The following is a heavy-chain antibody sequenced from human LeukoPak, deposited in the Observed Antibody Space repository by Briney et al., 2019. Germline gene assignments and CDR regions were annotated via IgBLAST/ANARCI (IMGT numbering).Heavy chain of an antibody. D-gene: IGHD1-26*01. CDR2: IIPIFGTA. CDR3: ASPLYSGSYYVGAFDI. V-gene: IGHV1-69*05. Sequence: ASVKVSCKASGGTFSSYAISWVGQAPGQGLEWMGGIIPIFGTANYAQKFQGRVTITTDESTSTTYMELSSLRSEDTAVYYCASPLYSGSYYVGAFDIWGQGTMVTVSS. J-gene: IGHJ3*02. CDR1: GGTFSSYA.